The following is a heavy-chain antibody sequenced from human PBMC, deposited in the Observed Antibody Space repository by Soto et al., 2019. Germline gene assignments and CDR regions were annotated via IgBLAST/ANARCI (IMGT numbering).Heavy chain of an antibody. CDR2: ISGSGGST. D-gene: IGHD3-3*01. Sequence: EVQLLESGGGVVQPGGSLRLSCAASGFTFSSYAMSWVRQAPGTRMEWVSAISGSGGSTYYADSVKGRFTIPRDTSKNTLYLQMNSLRAEDTAVYYCAKQSHYDFWSGYYISWFDPWGQVTLVTVSS. CDR1: GFTFSSYA. CDR3: AKQSHYDFWSGYYISWFDP. V-gene: IGHV3-23*01. J-gene: IGHJ5*02.